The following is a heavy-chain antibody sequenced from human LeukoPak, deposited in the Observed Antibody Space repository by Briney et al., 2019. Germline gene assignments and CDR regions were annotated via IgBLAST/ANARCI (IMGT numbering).Heavy chain of an antibody. D-gene: IGHD3-10*01. V-gene: IGHV3-66*01. CDR2: IYSSGGA. CDR1: GFTASSNY. CDR3: ATYYSVGVGAFDI. J-gene: IGHJ3*02. Sequence: QPGGSLRLSCATSGFTASSNYMSWVRQAPGKGLECVSVIYSSGGAYYADSVKGRFTISRDNSKNTLYLQMNNLRAEDTAVYYCATYYSVGVGAFDIWGQGTMVTVSS.